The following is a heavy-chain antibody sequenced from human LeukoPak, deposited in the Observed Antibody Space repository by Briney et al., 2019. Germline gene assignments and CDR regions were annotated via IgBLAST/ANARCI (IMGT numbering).Heavy chain of an antibody. D-gene: IGHD3-10*01. CDR1: GFTFDDYA. V-gene: IGHV3-9*01. J-gene: IGHJ3*02. CDR3: AKDLSGSGPIMKNDAFDI. Sequence: GRSLRLSSAASGFTFDDYAMHWVRQVPGKGLEWVSGISWNSGNIGYADSVRGRFTVSRDSAKNSLFLQMNSLRAEDTAVYYCAKDLSGSGPIMKNDAFDIWGQGTMVTVSS. CDR2: ISWNSGNI.